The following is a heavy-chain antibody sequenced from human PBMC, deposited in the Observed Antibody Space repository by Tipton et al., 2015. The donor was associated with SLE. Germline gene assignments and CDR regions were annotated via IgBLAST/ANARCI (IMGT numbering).Heavy chain of an antibody. CDR2: IYYSGST. CDR1: GGSISSRSYY. V-gene: IGHV4-39*07. CDR3: ARTKLRYFDWPYNWFDP. Sequence: TLSLTCTVSGGSISSRSYYWGWIRQPPGKGLEWIGSIYYSGSTYYNPSLKSRVTISVGTSKNQFSLKLSSVTAADTAVYYCARTKLRYFDWPYNWFDPWGQGTLVTVSS. J-gene: IGHJ5*02. D-gene: IGHD3-9*01.